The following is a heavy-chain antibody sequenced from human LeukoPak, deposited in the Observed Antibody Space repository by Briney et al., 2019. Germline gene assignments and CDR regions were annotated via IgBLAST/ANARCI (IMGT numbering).Heavy chain of an antibody. CDR3: AREVVTTQLDDAFDI. V-gene: IGHV3-48*04. J-gene: IGHJ3*02. Sequence: GGSLRLSCAASGFTFSSYSMNWVRQAPGKGLEWVSYISSSGSTIYYADSVKGRFTISRDNAKNSLYLQMNSLRAEDTAVYYCAREVVTTQLDDAFDIWGQGTMVTVSS. D-gene: IGHD2-21*02. CDR1: GFTFSSYS. CDR2: ISSSGSTI.